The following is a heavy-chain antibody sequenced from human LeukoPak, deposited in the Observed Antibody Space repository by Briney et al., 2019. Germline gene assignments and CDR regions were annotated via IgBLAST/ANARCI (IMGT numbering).Heavy chain of an antibody. Sequence: SGTLSLTCTVSGGSISSHYWSWIRQPPGKGLEWIGYIYYSGSTNYNPSLKSRVTISVDTSKNQFSLKLSSVTAADTAVYYCAREIEGNFDYWGQGTLVTVSS. J-gene: IGHJ4*02. V-gene: IGHV4-59*11. D-gene: IGHD3-22*01. CDR2: IYYSGST. CDR1: GGSISSHY. CDR3: AREIEGNFDY.